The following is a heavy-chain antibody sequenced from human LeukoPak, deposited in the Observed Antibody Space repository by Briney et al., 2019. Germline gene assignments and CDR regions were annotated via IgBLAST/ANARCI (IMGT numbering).Heavy chain of an antibody. CDR3: ARQVGYSSGWYIY. Sequence: SETLSLTCTVSDDSIRTSSHYWSWIRQPPGKGLEWIGHIYYSGSTNYNPSLKSRVTISVDTSNNQFSLKLTSVTAADTAVYYCARQVGYSSGWYIYWGQGTLVTVSS. CDR2: IYYSGST. D-gene: IGHD6-19*01. CDR1: DDSIRTSSHY. V-gene: IGHV4-61*05. J-gene: IGHJ4*02.